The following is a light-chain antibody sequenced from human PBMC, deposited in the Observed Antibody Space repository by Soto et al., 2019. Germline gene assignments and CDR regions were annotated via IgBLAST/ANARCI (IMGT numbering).Light chain of an antibody. CDR2: DAS. J-gene: IGKJ1*01. CDR1: QSISSW. V-gene: IGKV1-5*01. Sequence: DIQMTQSPSMLSASVGDRVTSTCRASQSISSWLAWYQQKPGKAPKLLIYDASSLESGVPSRFSGSGSGTEFTLTISSLQPDDFATYYCQQYNSYTWTFGQGTKVDIK. CDR3: QQYNSYTWT.